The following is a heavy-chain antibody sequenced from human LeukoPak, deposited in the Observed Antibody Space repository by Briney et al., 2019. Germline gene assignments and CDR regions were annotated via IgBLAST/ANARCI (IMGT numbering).Heavy chain of an antibody. CDR3: ARRIYCRGTSCLDY. CDR1: GGSTSSSNYY. Sequence: PSETLSLTCTVSGGSTSSSNYYWGWIRQPPGKGLEWIGHIYDSGSTNSNPSLKSQVTISVDTSKNQFSLKLSSVSAADTAVYYCARRIYCRGTSCLDYWGQGTLVTVSS. D-gene: IGHD5/OR15-5a*01. CDR2: IYDSGST. V-gene: IGHV4-61*05. J-gene: IGHJ4*02.